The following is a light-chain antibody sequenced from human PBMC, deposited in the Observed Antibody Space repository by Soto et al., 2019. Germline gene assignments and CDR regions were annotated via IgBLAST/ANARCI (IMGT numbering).Light chain of an antibody. J-gene: IGKJ1*01. CDR3: QQYGSPWT. CDR1: QSVSSSY. CDR2: GAS. Sequence: EIVLTQSPGTLSLSPGERATHTCRASQSVSSSYLAWYQQKPGQAPRLLIYGASSRATGIPDRFSGSGSGTDFTLTISRLEPEDFAVYYCQQYGSPWTFGQGTKVEIK. V-gene: IGKV3-20*01.